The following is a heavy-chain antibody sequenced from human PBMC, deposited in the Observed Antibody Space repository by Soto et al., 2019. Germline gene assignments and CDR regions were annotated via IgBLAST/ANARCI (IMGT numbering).Heavy chain of an antibody. J-gene: IGHJ6*02. CDR2: IVVGSGNT. V-gene: IGHV1-58*01. D-gene: IGHD6-13*01. Sequence: QMQLVQSGPEVKKPGTSVKVSCKASGFTFTSSAVQWVRQARGQRLEWIGWIVVGSGNTNYAQKFQERVTITRDMSTSTAYMELSSLRSEDTAVYYCAAACIYSSTRLDVWGQGTTVTVSS. CDR1: GFTFTSSA. CDR3: AAACIYSSTRLDV.